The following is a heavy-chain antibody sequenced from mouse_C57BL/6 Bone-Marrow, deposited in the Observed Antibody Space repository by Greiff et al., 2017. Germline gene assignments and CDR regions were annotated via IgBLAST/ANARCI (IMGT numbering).Heavy chain of an antibody. J-gene: IGHJ3*01. CDR2: INPYNGGT. CDR1: GYTFTDYY. CDR3: ARYYGSSFAY. Sequence: EVKLLESGPVLVKPGASVKMSCKASGYTFTDYYMNWVKQSHGKSLEWIGVINPYNGGTSYNQKFKGKATLTVDKSSSTAYMELNSLTSEDSAVYYCARYYGSSFAYWGQGTLVTVSA. V-gene: IGHV1-19*01. D-gene: IGHD1-1*01.